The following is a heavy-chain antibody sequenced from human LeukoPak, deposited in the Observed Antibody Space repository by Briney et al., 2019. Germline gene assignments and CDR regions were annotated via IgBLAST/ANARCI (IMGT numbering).Heavy chain of an antibody. Sequence: SETLSLTCAVSGGSISSSNWWSWVRQPPGKGLEWIGEIYHSGSTNYNPSLKSRVTISVDESKNQFSLKLSSVTAADTAVYYCARVGDSSGYYPFDYWGQGTLVTVSS. CDR3: ARVGDSSGYYPFDY. V-gene: IGHV4-4*02. CDR1: GGSISSSNW. CDR2: IYHSGST. J-gene: IGHJ4*02. D-gene: IGHD3-22*01.